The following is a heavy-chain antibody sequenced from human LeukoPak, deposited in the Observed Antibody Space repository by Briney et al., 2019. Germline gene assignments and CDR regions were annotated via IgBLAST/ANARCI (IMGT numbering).Heavy chain of an antibody. J-gene: IGHJ5*02. Sequence: GGSLRLSCPASGFSFSSYWMHWVHQAPGKGPVWVSLISNDESTIIYADSVKGRFTISRDNAKNTLYLQMSSLRAEDTAAYYCARDVGTWGQGTLVTVSS. CDR1: GFSFSSYW. CDR2: ISNDESTI. V-gene: IGHV3-74*01. CDR3: ARDVGT. D-gene: IGHD7-27*01.